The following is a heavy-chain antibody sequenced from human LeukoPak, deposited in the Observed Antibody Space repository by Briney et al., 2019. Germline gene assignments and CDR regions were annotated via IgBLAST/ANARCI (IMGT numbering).Heavy chain of an antibody. D-gene: IGHD3-22*01. CDR2: TRNKANSYTT. V-gene: IGHV3-72*01. J-gene: IGHJ4*02. CDR1: GFTFSDHY. Sequence: GRSLRLSCAASGFTFSDHYMDWVRQAPGKGLEWVGRTRNKANSYTTESAASVKGRFTISRDESKNSLYLQMNSLNTEDTAVYYCARAISDSNGYYYFDYWGQGTLVTVSS. CDR3: ARAISDSNGYYYFDY.